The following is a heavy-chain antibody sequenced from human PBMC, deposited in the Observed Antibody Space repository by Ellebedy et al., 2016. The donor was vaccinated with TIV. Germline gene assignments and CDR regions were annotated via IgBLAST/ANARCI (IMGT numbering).Heavy chain of an antibody. V-gene: IGHV3-23*01. CDR1: GFAFSSHA. J-gene: IGHJ4*02. Sequence: PGGSLRLSCAASGFAFSSHATGWVRQAPGKGLEWVSAISDDGGRTDYADSVKGRFTMSRDNSKNTLYLHMSSLRAEDTAVYYCARGPAAGSPDTDCWGQGTLVRVSS. CDR3: ARGPAAGSPDTDC. CDR2: ISDDGGRT. D-gene: IGHD6-13*01.